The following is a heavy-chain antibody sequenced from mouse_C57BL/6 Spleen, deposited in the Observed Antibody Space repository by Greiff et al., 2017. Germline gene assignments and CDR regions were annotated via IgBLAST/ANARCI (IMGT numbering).Heavy chain of an antibody. CDR3: ARDRGAY. J-gene: IGHJ2*01. Sequence: QVQLQQPGAELVRPGTSVKLSCKASGYTFTSYWMHWVKQRPGQGLEWIGVIDPSDSYTNYNQKFKGKATLTVDTYSSPAYMQLSSLTSEDSAVSYCARDRGAYWGQGTTLTVSA. CDR2: IDPSDSYT. D-gene: IGHD3-1*01. CDR1: GYTFTSYW. V-gene: IGHV1-59*01.